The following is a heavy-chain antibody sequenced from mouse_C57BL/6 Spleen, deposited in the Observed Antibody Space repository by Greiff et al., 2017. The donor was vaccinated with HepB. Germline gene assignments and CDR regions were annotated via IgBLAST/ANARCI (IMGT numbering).Heavy chain of an antibody. CDR2: IDPSDSYT. V-gene: IGHV1-50*01. D-gene: IGHD4-1*01. J-gene: IGHJ3*01. CDR3: TGGEFAY. Sequence: VQLQQSGAELVKPGASVKLSCKASGYTFISYWMQWVKQRPGQGLDWIGEIDPSDSYTNYNQKFKGKATLTVDTSSSTAYMQLSSLTSEDSAVYYCTGGEFAYWGQGTLVTVSA. CDR1: GYTFISYW.